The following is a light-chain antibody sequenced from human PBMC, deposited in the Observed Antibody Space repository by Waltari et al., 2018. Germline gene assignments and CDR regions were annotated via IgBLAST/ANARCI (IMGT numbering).Light chain of an antibody. J-gene: IGKJ1*01. V-gene: IGKV4-1*01. CDR2: WAS. CDR3: HQYYSTPWT. CDR1: QSVLYSSSNKSY. Sequence: DIVMTRSPDSLAVSLGERATINCKSSQSVLYSSSNKSYLTWYQQKPGQPPKLLIYWASTRESGVPDRFSGSGSGTDFTLTISSLQAEDVAVYYCHQYYSTPWTFGQGTKVEIK.